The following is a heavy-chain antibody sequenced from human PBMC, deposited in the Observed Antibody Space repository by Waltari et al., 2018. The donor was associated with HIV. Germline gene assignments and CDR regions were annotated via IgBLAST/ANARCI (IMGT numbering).Heavy chain of an antibody. D-gene: IGHD3-9*01. J-gene: IGHJ5*02. V-gene: IGHV4-59*01. Sequence: QVQLQESGPGLVKPSETLSLTCTVSGGSISSYYWSWIRQPPGKGLEWIGYIYYSGSTNYNPSLKSRGTISVDTSKNQFSLKLSSVTAADTAVYYCARTPMYYDILTGPYNWFDPWGQGTLVTVSS. CDR2: IYYSGST. CDR3: ARTPMYYDILTGPYNWFDP. CDR1: GGSISSYY.